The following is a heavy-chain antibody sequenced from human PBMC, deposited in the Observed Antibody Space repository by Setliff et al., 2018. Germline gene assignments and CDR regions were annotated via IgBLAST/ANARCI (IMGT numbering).Heavy chain of an antibody. CDR2: IHHTGTT. V-gene: IGHV4-31*03. CDR1: DGSIRSGDY. Sequence: SETLSLTCTVSDGSIRSGDYWGWIRQHPGKGLEWIGYIHHTGTTFYNPSLRSRVTISVDTSKNQFSLKLASLTAADTAVYYCARAKDGYDFDYFDYWGQGTPVTVSS. J-gene: IGHJ4*02. CDR3: ARAKDGYDFDYFDY. D-gene: IGHD5-12*01.